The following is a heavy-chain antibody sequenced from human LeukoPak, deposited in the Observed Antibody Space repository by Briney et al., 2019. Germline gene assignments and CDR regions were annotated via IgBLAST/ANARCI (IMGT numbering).Heavy chain of an antibody. CDR1: GYTFTNYY. V-gene: IGHV1-2*02. D-gene: IGHD3-9*01. CDR2: VNPNSSDT. J-gene: IGHJ4*02. CDR3: ARDRRYLRYFDWFLDY. Sequence: ASVKVSCTASGYTFTNYYMHWVRQAPGQGLEWMGWVNPNSSDTNYAQKFQGRVTMTRDTSISTAYLDLSSLKSDDTAVYYCARDRRYLRYFDWFLDYWGQGTLVIVSS.